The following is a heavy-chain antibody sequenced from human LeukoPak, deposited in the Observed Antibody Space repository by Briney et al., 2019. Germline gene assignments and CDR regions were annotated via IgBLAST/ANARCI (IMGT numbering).Heavy chain of an antibody. CDR3: ASRDSSGYYPDY. V-gene: IGHV3-74*01. J-gene: IGHJ4*02. CDR1: GFTFSSYW. Sequence: PGGSLRLSCTASGFTFSSYWMHWVRRAPGKGLVWVSRINSDGSSTSYADSVKGRFTISRDNAKNTLYLQMNSLRAEDTAVYYCASRDSSGYYPDYWGQGTLVTVSS. D-gene: IGHD3-22*01. CDR2: INSDGSST.